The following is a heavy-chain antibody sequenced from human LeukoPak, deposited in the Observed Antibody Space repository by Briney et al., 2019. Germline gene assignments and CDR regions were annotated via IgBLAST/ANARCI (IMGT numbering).Heavy chain of an antibody. J-gene: IGHJ4*02. CDR2: TFYRSQWHN. Sequence: SQTLSLTCAISGDSVSSNSATWNWIRQSPSRGLEWLGRTFYRSQWHNDYAVSVKSRITIDPDTSKNHFSLQLNSVTPEDTAVYYCVRGSRNGGWYRDFEYWGQGTLVTVSS. CDR1: GDSVSSNSAT. V-gene: IGHV6-1*01. D-gene: IGHD6-19*01. CDR3: VRGSRNGGWYRDFEY.